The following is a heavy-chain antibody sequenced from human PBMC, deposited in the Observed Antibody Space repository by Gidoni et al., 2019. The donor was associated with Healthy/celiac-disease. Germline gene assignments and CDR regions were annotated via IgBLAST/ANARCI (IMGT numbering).Heavy chain of an antibody. V-gene: IGHV1-58*01. Sequence: QMQLVQSGPEVKKPGTSVKVSCKASGFTFTSSAVQWVRQARGQRLVWIGWIVVGSGNTNYAQKFQERVTITRDMSTSTAYMELGSLRSEDTAVYYCAAGLTVTTWTRSFDYWGQGTLVTVSS. CDR3: AAGLTVTTWTRSFDY. CDR2: IVVGSGNT. J-gene: IGHJ4*02. D-gene: IGHD4-17*01. CDR1: GFTFTSSA.